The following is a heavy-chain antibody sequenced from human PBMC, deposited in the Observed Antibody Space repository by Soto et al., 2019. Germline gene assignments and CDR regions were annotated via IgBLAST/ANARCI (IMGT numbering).Heavy chain of an antibody. CDR1: GGTFSSYA. CDR3: ARVKVVSGNNWFDP. D-gene: IGHD2-21*02. CDR2: IIPIFGTA. J-gene: IGHJ5*02. V-gene: IGHV1-69*13. Sequence: GASVKVSCKASGGTFSSYAISWVRQAPGQGLEWMGGIIPIFGTANYAQKFQGRVTITADESTSTAYMELSSLRSEDTAVYYCARVKVVSGNNWFDPWGPGTLVTVSS.